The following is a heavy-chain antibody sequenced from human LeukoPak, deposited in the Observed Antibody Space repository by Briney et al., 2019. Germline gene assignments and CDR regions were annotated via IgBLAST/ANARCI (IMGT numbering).Heavy chain of an antibody. CDR1: GGTFSSYA. V-gene: IGHV1-69*05. CDR2: IIPIFGTA. J-gene: IGHJ3*02. D-gene: IGHD5-24*01. Sequence: AVKVSCKASGGTFSSYAISWVRQAPGQGLEWMGRIIPIFGTANYAQKFQGRVTITTDESTSTAYMELSSLRSEDTAVYYCARSRAGYNFNAFDIWGQGTMVTVSS. CDR3: ARSRAGYNFNAFDI.